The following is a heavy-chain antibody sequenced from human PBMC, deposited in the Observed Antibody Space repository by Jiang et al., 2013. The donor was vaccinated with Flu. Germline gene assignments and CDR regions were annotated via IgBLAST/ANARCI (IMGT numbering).Heavy chain of an antibody. D-gene: IGHD2-15*01. CDR3: AKEGGPGCSGGSCYFD. CDR2: ISDSAGRT. J-gene: IGHJ4*02. V-gene: IGHV3-23*04. CDR1: GFTFSSSV. Sequence: VQLVESGGGLVQPGGSLRLSCAASGFTFSSSVMSWVRQAPGKGLEWVSAISDSAGRTYYADSVRGRFTISIDNSKNTLYLQMNTLRAEDTAVYYCAKEGGPGCSGGSCYFDWGQGTLV.